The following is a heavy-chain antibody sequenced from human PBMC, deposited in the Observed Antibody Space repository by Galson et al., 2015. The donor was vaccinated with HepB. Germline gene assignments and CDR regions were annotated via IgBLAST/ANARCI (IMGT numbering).Heavy chain of an antibody. D-gene: IGHD1-1*01. CDR3: AKDLERGFLALDAFDI. CDR1: GFTFSSYA. J-gene: IGHJ3*02. V-gene: IGHV3-23*01. CDR2: ISGSGGST. Sequence: SLRLSCAASGFTFSSYAMHWVRQAPGKGLEWVSAISGSGGSTYYADSVKGRFTISRDNSKNTLYLQMNSLRAEDTAVYYCAKDLERGFLALDAFDIWGQGTMVTVSS.